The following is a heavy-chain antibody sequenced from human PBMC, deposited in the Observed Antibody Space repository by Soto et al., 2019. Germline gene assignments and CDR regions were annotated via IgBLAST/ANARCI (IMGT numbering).Heavy chain of an antibody. V-gene: IGHV3-33*01. J-gene: IGHJ4*02. CDR2: IWYDGSNK. CDR1: GFTFSSYG. CDR3: XREPRDGYNLDY. Sequence: QVQLVESGGGVVQPGRSLRLSCAASGFTFSSYGMHWVRQAPGKGLEWVAVIWYDGSNKYYADSVKGRFTXSRDNSKXXXXXXXXXXXXXXTAVYYCXREPRDGYNLDYWGQGTLVTVCS. D-gene: IGHD3-10*01.